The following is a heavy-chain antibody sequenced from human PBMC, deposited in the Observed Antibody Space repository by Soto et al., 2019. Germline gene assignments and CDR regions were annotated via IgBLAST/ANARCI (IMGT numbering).Heavy chain of an antibody. CDR2: ISDSGST. CDR1: GGSISSYY. Sequence: SETLSLTCTVSGGSISSYYWSWIRKSPGNGLEWIGSISDSGSTNYNPSLKSRVTISVDTSKNQFSLRLSSVSAADTAVYYCARVGSITAANGWFDPWGQGTRVTVTS. D-gene: IGHD6-25*01. CDR3: ARVGSITAANGWFDP. V-gene: IGHV4-59*01. J-gene: IGHJ5*02.